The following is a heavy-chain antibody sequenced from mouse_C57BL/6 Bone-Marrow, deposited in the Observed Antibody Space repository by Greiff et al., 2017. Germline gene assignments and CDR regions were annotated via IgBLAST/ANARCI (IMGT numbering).Heavy chain of an antibody. CDR1: GYTFTSYW. D-gene: IGHD2-12*01. V-gene: IGHV1-69*01. Sequence: QVQLQQPGAELVMPGASVKLSCKASGYTFTSYWMHWVKQRPGQGLEWIGEIDPSDSYTNYNQKFKGKSTLTVDKSSSTAYMQLSSLTSEDSAVYYCARRRYDGFAYWGQGTLVTVTA. J-gene: IGHJ3*01. CDR3: ARRRYDGFAY. CDR2: IDPSDSYT.